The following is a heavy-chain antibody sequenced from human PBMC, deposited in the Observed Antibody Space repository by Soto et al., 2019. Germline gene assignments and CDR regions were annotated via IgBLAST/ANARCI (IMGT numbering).Heavy chain of an antibody. V-gene: IGHV3-30-3*01. J-gene: IGHJ4*02. D-gene: IGHD6-19*01. CDR3: ARSIAVAGLDY. CDR1: GFTFSTYA. Sequence: QVQLVEAGGGVVQPGRSLRLSCAASGFTFSTYAVHWVRRAPGKGLEWVSVISNDESKKYYADSVKGRFTISRDNSNNTVYLQMNSLRAEDTAVYYCARSIAVAGLDYWGPGTLVTVSS. CDR2: ISNDESKK.